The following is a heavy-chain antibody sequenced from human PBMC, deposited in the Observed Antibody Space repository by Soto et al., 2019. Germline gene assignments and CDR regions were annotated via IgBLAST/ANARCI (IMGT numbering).Heavy chain of an antibody. CDR2: ISSSGSTI. V-gene: IGHV3-48*03. D-gene: IGHD3-3*01. CDR3: ARDHLLHPLGVVIQAYYYYGMDV. CDR1: GFTFSSYE. J-gene: IGHJ6*02. Sequence: PGGSLRLSCAASGFTFSSYEMNWVRQAPGKGLEWVSYISSSGSTIYYADSVKGRFTISRDNAKNSLYLQMNSLRAEDTAVYYCARDHLLHPLGVVIQAYYYYGMDVWGQGTTVTVSS.